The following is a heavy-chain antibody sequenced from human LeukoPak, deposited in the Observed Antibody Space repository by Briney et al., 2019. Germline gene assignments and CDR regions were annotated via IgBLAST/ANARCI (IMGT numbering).Heavy chain of an antibody. CDR2: INPSGGST. CDR3: AGEVGYCSTTSCPGWDY. J-gene: IGHJ4*02. Sequence: ASVKVSCKASGYTFTSSYMHWVRQAPGQGLEWMRIINPSGGSTNYAQKFQGRVTLTRDTSTSTVYMELSSLRSEDTAVYYCAGEVGYCSTTSCPGWDYWGQGTLVTVSS. D-gene: IGHD2-2*01. CDR1: GYTFTSSY. V-gene: IGHV1-46*01.